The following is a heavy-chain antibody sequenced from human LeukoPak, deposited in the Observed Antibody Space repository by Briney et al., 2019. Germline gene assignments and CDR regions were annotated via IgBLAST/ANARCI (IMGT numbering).Heavy chain of an antibody. CDR2: ISSSSSYI. V-gene: IGHV3-21*01. D-gene: IGHD5-12*01. J-gene: IGHJ4*02. CDR3: ARGLYSGYRLPPAFDY. CDR1: GFTFSSYS. Sequence: GGSLRLSCAASGFTFSSYSMNWVRQAPGKGLEWVSSISSSSSYIYYADSVKSRFTISRDNAKNSLYLQMNSLRAEDTAVYYCARGLYSGYRLPPAFDYWGQGTLVTVSS.